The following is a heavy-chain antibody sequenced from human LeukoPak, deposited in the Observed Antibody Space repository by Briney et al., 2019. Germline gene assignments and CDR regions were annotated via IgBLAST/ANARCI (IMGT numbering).Heavy chain of an antibody. CDR2: ISSSGNTR. Sequence: PGGSLSLSCSASGMMFSSYELYWVRQAPGKGLEWVSGISSSGNTRNYADSVKGRFTISRDNAKKTLHLQMNSLRGDDTAIYYCASAMMGFDSSGYYTAAYFDHWGQGTRVTVSS. CDR1: GMMFSSYE. J-gene: IGHJ4*02. D-gene: IGHD3-22*01. V-gene: IGHV3-48*03. CDR3: ASAMMGFDSSGYYTAAYFDH.